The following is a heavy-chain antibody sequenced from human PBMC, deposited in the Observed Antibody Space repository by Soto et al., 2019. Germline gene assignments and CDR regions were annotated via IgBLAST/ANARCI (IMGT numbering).Heavy chain of an antibody. CDR1: GITFNNYA. J-gene: IGHJ4*02. CDR2: VSGSGIVT. CDR3: ARTGHFDY. V-gene: IGHV3-23*01. D-gene: IGHD2-8*02. Sequence: LRLSCAASGITFNNYAMSWVRQAPGMGLEWVSTVSGSGIVTSYADSVKGRFTISRDNSKNTLYLQMSSLRAEDTAVYYCARTGHFDYWGQGSLVTVSS.